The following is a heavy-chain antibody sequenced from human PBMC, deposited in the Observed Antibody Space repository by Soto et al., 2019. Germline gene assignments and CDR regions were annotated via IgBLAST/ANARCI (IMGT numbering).Heavy chain of an antibody. V-gene: IGHV4-59*01. J-gene: IGHJ6*03. Sequence: SETLSLTCPFSGCTISSYYWSWIRQPPGKGLEWIGYIYYSGSTNYNPSLKSRVTISVDTSKNQFSLKLSSVTAADTAVYYCARAGLTRIAARPYYYYYMDVWGKGTTVTVSS. CDR3: ARAGLTRIAARPYYYYYMDV. CDR1: GCTISSYY. D-gene: IGHD6-6*01. CDR2: IYYSGST.